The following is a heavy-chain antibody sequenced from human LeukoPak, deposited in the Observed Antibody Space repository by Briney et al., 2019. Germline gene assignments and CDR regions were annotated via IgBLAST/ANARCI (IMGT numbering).Heavy chain of an antibody. CDR2: IFSVGNT. CDR1: GASISSSRSF. J-gene: IGHJ4*02. D-gene: IGHD3-9*01. CDR3: ARPQLGSSAGYVDH. Sequence: SETLSLTCNVAGASISSSRSFWGWIRQPPGKGLEWIVSIFSVGNTYYNPSLKSRVSISIDTLKNQYSLRLSSVTAADTATYFCARPQLGSSAGYVDHWGQGILVTVSS. V-gene: IGHV4-39*01.